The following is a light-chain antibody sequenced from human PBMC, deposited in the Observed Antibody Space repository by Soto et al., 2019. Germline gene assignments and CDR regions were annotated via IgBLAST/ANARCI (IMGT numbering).Light chain of an antibody. CDR1: QSSNRY. CDR2: AAS. J-gene: IGKJ1*01. Sequence: DIQMTQSPSSLSASVGDRVTITCRASQSSNRYLNWYQQKPGKAPKPLIYAASSLQSGVPSRFSGSGSGTDFTLTISSLQREDFATYYCLQSDSTPPTFGQGTKVEIK. CDR3: LQSDSTPPT. V-gene: IGKV1-39*01.